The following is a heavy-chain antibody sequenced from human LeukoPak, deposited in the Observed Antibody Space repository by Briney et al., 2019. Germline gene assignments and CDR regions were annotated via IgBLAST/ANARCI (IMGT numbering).Heavy chain of an antibody. CDR2: ISGNGGST. CDR1: GFTSSSHA. J-gene: IGHJ6*02. V-gene: IGHV3-23*01. D-gene: IGHD3-10*01. Sequence: GGSLRLSCAASGFTSSSHAMSWVRQAPGKGLECVSAISGNGGSTYYADSVKGRFTISRDNSINTLYLQMSSLRAEDAAVYYCAKSGGLSGSGRLGMDVWGQATTVTVSS. CDR3: AKSGGLSGSGRLGMDV.